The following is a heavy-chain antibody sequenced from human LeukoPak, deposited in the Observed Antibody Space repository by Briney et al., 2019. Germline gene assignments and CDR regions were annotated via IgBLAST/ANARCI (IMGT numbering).Heavy chain of an antibody. Sequence: GGSLRLSCAASGFTFSSYWMHWVRQAPGKGLVWVSRINSDGSSTSYADSVKGRFSISRDNSKNTLYLQMNSLRAEDTAVYYCARDPYYYGSGSLEAGKWSDPWGQGTLVTVSS. D-gene: IGHD3-10*01. CDR3: ARDPYYYGSGSLEAGKWSDP. CDR2: INSDGSST. J-gene: IGHJ5*02. CDR1: GFTFSSYW. V-gene: IGHV3-74*01.